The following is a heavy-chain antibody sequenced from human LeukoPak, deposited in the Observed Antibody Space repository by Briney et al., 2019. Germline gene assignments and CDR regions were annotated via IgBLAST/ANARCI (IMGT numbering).Heavy chain of an antibody. CDR2: INHSGST. J-gene: IGHJ4*02. CDR1: GGSFSGYY. CDR3: ARASDDYGDVVDY. Sequence: SETLSLTCAVYGGSFSGYYWSWIRQPPGKGLEWIGEINHSGSTNYNPSLKSRVTISVDTSKNQFSLKLGSVTAAGTAVYYCARASDDYGDVVDYWGQGTLVTVSS. V-gene: IGHV4-34*01. D-gene: IGHD4-17*01.